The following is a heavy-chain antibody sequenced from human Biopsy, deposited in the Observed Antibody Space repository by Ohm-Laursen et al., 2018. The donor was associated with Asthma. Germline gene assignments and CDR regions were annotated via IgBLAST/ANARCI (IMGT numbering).Heavy chain of an antibody. CDR2: IDPNSGGT. D-gene: IGHD3-16*01. Sequence: ASVKVSCKASGYPFTDYYVHWVRQAPGQGLEWMGRIDPNSGGTNYAQKFLGRVTIARDTSDNTAFMVLSRLRSDDTAVYYCARIKIRIGAGTDRYLDLWGRSTLVTVSS. V-gene: IGHV1-2*06. CDR1: GYPFTDYY. J-gene: IGHJ2*01. CDR3: ARIKIRIGAGTDRYLDL.